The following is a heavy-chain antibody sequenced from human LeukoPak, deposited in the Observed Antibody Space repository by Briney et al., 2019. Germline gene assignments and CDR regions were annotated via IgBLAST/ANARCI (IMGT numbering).Heavy chain of an antibody. CDR3: ARGRGDGYNKNWFDP. J-gene: IGHJ5*02. Sequence: PSETLSLTCTVSDDSISNNNYYWGWIRQPPGKGLEWIGEINHSGSTNYNPSLKSRVTISVDTSKNQFSLKLSSVTAADTAVYYCARGRGDGYNKNWFDPWGQGTLVTVSS. CDR2: INHSGST. D-gene: IGHD5-24*01. V-gene: IGHV4-39*07. CDR1: DDSISNNNYY.